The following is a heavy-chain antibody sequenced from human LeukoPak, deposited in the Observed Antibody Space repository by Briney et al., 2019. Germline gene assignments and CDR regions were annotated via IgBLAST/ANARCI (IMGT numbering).Heavy chain of an antibody. CDR3: ARDAAVWFGELSVDY. CDR2: ISGGGGST. Sequence: GGSLRLSCAASGLTFSSYAMNWVRQAPGKGLEWVSAISGGGGSTYYAGSVKGRFTISRDNAKNSLYLQMNSLRAEDTAVYYCARDAAVWFGELSVDYWGQGTLVTVSS. D-gene: IGHD3-10*01. J-gene: IGHJ4*02. V-gene: IGHV3-23*01. CDR1: GLTFSSYA.